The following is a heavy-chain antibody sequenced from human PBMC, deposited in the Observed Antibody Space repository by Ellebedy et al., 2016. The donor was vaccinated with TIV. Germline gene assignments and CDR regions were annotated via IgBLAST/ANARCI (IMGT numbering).Heavy chain of an antibody. CDR3: ARRVVRGVLYYFDY. CDR1: GYTFTSYG. Sequence: ASVKVSCKASGYTFTSYGISWVRQAPGQGPEWMGWINPNSGGTNYAQKFQGRVTMTRDTSISTAYMELSRLRSDDTAVYYCARRVVRGVLYYFDYWGQGTLVTVSS. D-gene: IGHD3-10*01. CDR2: INPNSGGT. V-gene: IGHV1-2*02. J-gene: IGHJ4*02.